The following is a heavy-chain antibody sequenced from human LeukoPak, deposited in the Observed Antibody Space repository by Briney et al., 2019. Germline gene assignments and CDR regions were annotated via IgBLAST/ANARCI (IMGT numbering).Heavy chain of an antibody. V-gene: IGHV4-59*01. CDR2: ISYSGST. Sequence: PSETLSLTCTVSGGSISSYYWSWIRQPPGKGLEWIGYISYSGSTNYNPSLKSRVTISVDTSKNQFSLKLTSVTAADTAVYYCARVGRGVNLLDYWGQGTLVTLSS. CDR1: GGSISSYY. CDR3: ARVGRGVNLLDY. J-gene: IGHJ4*02. D-gene: IGHD3-10*01.